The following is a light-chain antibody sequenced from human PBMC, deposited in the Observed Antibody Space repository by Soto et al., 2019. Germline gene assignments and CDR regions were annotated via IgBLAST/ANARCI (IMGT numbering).Light chain of an antibody. CDR1: SSDVGGYNY. J-gene: IGLJ1*01. Sequence: QSALTQPPSASGSPGQSVTISCTGTSSDVGGYNYVSWYQQHPGKAPRLMIYRVSQRPSGVPDRFSGSKSGNTASLTVSGPQAEDEADYYFSSYLDTSFYVFGTGTKLTVL. V-gene: IGLV2-8*01. CDR3: SSYLDTSFYV. CDR2: RVS.